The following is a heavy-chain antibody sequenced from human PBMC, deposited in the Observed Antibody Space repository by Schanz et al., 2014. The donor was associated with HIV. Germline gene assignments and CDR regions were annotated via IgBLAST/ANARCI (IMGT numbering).Heavy chain of an antibody. CDR3: ARGIVGATPAFDI. CDR1: GYNFGNLD. CDR2: MNPGSGNT. V-gene: IGHV1-8*02. D-gene: IGHD1-26*01. Sequence: QVWLVQSGAEVKKPGASVRVSCKASGYNFGNLDINWVRQATGQGLEWLGWMNPGSGNTGYAWKFQGRVTMTRDTSIRTAYMELSSLRSDDTAVYYCARGIVGATPAFDIWGQGTMVTVSS. J-gene: IGHJ3*02.